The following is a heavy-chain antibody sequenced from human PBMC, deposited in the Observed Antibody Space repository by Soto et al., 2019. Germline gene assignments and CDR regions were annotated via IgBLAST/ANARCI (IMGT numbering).Heavy chain of an antibody. J-gene: IGHJ4*02. Sequence: GGSLRLSCAASGFTFSSYAMSWVRQAPGKGLGWVSAISGSGGSTYYADSVKGRFTISRDNSKNTLYLQMNSLRAEDTAVYYCARMNDFWSGYWFDYWGQGTLVTVSS. CDR2: ISGSGGST. D-gene: IGHD3-3*01. CDR1: GFTFSSYA. CDR3: ARMNDFWSGYWFDY. V-gene: IGHV3-23*01.